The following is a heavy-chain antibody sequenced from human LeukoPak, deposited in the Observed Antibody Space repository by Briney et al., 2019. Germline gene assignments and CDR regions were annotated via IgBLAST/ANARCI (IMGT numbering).Heavy chain of an antibody. D-gene: IGHD4-17*01. CDR1: GLTVSRNY. J-gene: IGHJ4*02. V-gene: IGHV3-66*01. CDR3: ARVSGDYTYYFDY. CDR2: IYSDGNT. Sequence: PGGSLRLSCAASGLTVSRNYMSWVRQAPGKGLEWVSVIYSDGNTYYADSVKGRFTISRDNSKNTLYLQMNSLRAEDTAVYYCARVSGDYTYYFDYWGQGTLVTVSS.